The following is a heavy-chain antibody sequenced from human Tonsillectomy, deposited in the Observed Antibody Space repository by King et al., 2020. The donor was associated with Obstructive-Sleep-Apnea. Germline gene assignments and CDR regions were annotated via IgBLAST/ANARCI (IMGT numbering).Heavy chain of an antibody. CDR3: AHLFIHLDYDGSGVSDAFDV. CDR1: GFSLTTGGVG. D-gene: IGHD3-10*01. Sequence: TLKESGPTLVKPPQTLTLTCSFSGFSLTTGGVGVGWIRQPPGKALEWLALIYWNDDKRYSPSLKTRLTITKDTSKNQVVLTMTNMDPVDTATYHCAHLFIHLDYDGSGVSDAFDVWGQGTVVTVSS. V-gene: IGHV2-5*01. CDR2: IYWNDDK. J-gene: IGHJ3*01.